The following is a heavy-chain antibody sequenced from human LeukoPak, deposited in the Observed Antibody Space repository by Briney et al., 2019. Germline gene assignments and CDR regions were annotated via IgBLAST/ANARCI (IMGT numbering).Heavy chain of an antibody. CDR3: VRDFRSADY. V-gene: IGHV3-74*01. J-gene: IGHJ4*02. Sequence: GGSLSLSCAASGFTFSIYCMHWVRQAPGKGPMWVSRICPDGTVTNYADSVKARFSISRDNARNTVYLQMNSLRAEDTAVYYCVRDFRSADYWGQGTLVTVSS. CDR1: GFTFSIYC. CDR2: ICPDGTVT.